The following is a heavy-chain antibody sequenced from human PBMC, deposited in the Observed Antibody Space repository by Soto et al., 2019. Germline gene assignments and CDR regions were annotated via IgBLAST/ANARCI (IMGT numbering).Heavy chain of an antibody. J-gene: IGHJ5*02. V-gene: IGHV4-31*03. CDR2: IYYSGST. Sequence: LTCTVSGGSISSGGYYWSWIRQHPGKGLEWIGYIYYSGSTYYNPSLKSRVTISVDTSKNQFSLKLSSVTAADTAVYYCARDQRGWFDPWGQGTLVTVSS. D-gene: IGHD6-25*01. CDR1: GGSISSGGYY. CDR3: ARDQRGWFDP.